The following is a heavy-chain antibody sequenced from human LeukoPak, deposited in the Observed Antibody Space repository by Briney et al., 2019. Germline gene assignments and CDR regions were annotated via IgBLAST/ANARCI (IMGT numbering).Heavy chain of an antibody. D-gene: IGHD4-17*01. CDR1: GGSFSGYY. CDR2: INHSGST. Sequence: SETLSLTCAVYGGSFSGYYWSWIRQPPGKGLEWIGEINHSGSTNYNPSLKSRVTISVDTSKNQFSLKLSSVTAADTAVYYRALGDPHGDYWGQGTLVTVSS. V-gene: IGHV4-34*01. CDR3: ALGDPHGDY. J-gene: IGHJ4*02.